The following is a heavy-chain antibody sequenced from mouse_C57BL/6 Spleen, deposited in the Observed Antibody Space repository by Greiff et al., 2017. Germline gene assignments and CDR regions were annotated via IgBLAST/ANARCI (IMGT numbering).Heavy chain of an antibody. Sequence: QVQLQQSGAELVKPGASVKVSCKASGYTFTSYWMHWVKQRPGQGLEWIGRIHPSDSDTNYNQKFKGKATLTVDKSSSTAYMQLSSLTSEDSAVYYCAMGYYGSSYPFAYWGQGTLVTVSA. J-gene: IGHJ3*01. CDR1: GYTFTSYW. D-gene: IGHD1-1*01. V-gene: IGHV1-74*01. CDR3: AMGYYGSSYPFAY. CDR2: IHPSDSDT.